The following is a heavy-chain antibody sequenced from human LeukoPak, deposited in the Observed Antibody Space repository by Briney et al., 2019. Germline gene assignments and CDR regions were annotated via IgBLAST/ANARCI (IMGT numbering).Heavy chain of an antibody. CDR2: IYWDDDK. Sequence: SGPTRVNPTQTLTLTCTFSGFSLSTSGVGVGWIRQPPGKALEWIALIYWDDDKRYSPSLKSRLTITKDPSKNQVVLTMTNMDPVDTATYYCAHSTTHSSTSPGWFDPWGQGTLVTVSS. D-gene: IGHD2-2*01. CDR3: AHSTTHSSTSPGWFDP. CDR1: GFSLSTSGVG. V-gene: IGHV2-5*02. J-gene: IGHJ5*02.